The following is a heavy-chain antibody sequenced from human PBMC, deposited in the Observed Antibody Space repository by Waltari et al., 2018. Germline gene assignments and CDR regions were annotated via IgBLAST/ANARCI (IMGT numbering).Heavy chain of an antibody. D-gene: IGHD5-12*01. CDR3: ARHNSGYDASPYFDY. J-gene: IGHJ4*02. CDR1: GYSISSGYY. CDR2: IYHSGSN. V-gene: IGHV4-38-2*01. Sequence: QVQLQESGPGLVKPSETLSLTCAVSGYSISSGYYWGWIRQPPGKGLEWIGSIYHSGSNYSNPSLKSRVTSSVDTSKNQFSLKLSSVTAADTAVYYCARHNSGYDASPYFDYWGQGTLVTVSS.